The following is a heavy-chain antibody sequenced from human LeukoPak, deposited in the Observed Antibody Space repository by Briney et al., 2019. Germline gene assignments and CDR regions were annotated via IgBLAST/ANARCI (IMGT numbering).Heavy chain of an antibody. CDR2: VSTSTGTV. Sequence: LSAGTLRLYCAASRFTFSDYDMNWDRQAPGKELKWVSYVSTSTGTVYYADFVEGRFTISRDNAKNSLYLQMHSLRAEDTAVYYCARRMTTVTTFDIWGQGTMVTVSS. J-gene: IGHJ3*02. CDR3: ARRMTTVTTFDI. V-gene: IGHV3-48*04. CDR1: RFTFSDYD. D-gene: IGHD4-17*01.